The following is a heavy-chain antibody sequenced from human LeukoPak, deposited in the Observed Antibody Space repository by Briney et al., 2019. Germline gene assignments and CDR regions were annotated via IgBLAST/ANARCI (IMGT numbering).Heavy chain of an antibody. Sequence: GGSLRLSCAASGFTFSSYAMHWVRQAPGKGLEWVAVISYDGSNKYYADSVKGRFTISRDNSKNTLYLQMNSLRADDTAVYYCAKVSGSGSYYPDYWGQGTLVTVSS. D-gene: IGHD3-10*01. V-gene: IGHV3-30*04. CDR1: GFTFSSYA. CDR2: ISYDGSNK. J-gene: IGHJ4*02. CDR3: AKVSGSGSYYPDY.